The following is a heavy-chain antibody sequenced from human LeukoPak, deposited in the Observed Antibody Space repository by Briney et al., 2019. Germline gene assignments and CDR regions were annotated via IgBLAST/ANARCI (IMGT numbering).Heavy chain of an antibody. V-gene: IGHV4-59*02. Sequence: PSETLSLTCTVSGISVNTYYWSWVRQPPGKGLEWIGYVHHTGSADYNPSLKSRVTISLDMSKSQFSLMLTSATAADTAVYYCARDSWDYIAMDVWGPGTTVTVSS. CDR3: ARDSWDYIAMDV. D-gene: IGHD1-7*01. J-gene: IGHJ6*02. CDR2: VHHTGSA. CDR1: GISVNTYY.